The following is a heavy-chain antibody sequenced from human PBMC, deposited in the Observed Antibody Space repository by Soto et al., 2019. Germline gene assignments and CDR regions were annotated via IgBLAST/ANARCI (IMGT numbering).Heavy chain of an antibody. J-gene: IGHJ5*02. Sequence: SETLSLTCTVSGGSISSGGYYWSWIRHHPGKGLEWIGYIYYSGNTYYNPSLKSRVTISIDTSKNQFSLKLNSVTAADTAVYYCASTALRLLWFGELGINWFDPWGQGTLVTVSS. CDR2: IYYSGNT. CDR1: GGSISSGGYY. CDR3: ASTALRLLWFGELGINWFDP. V-gene: IGHV4-31*03. D-gene: IGHD3-10*01.